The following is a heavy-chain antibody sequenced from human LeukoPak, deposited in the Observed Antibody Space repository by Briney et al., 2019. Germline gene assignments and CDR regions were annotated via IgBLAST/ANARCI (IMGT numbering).Heavy chain of an antibody. Sequence: GGSLRLSCAASGFTFSSYETNWVRQAPGRGLEWVSYISSGGSAIYYADSVKGRFTISRDNAKNSLYLQMNSLRTADSAVYYCARAHFYDSSGFDYWGQGTLVTVSS. V-gene: IGHV3-48*03. CDR1: GFTFSSYE. D-gene: IGHD3-22*01. J-gene: IGHJ4*02. CDR2: ISSGGSAI. CDR3: ARAHFYDSSGFDY.